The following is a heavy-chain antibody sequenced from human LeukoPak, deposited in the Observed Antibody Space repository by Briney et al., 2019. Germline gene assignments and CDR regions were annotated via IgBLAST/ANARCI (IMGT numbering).Heavy chain of an antibody. Sequence: PGGSLRLSCAASGFTFSDYSVNWVRPAPGKGLEWVSYISGSSSTIYYADSVKGRFTISRDNAKNSLYLQMNSLRDEDTAMYYCARGSGSSDWMIDYWGQGTLVTVSS. D-gene: IGHD3-10*01. CDR2: ISGSSSTI. J-gene: IGHJ4*02. CDR1: GFTFSDYS. V-gene: IGHV3-48*02. CDR3: ARGSGSSDWMIDY.